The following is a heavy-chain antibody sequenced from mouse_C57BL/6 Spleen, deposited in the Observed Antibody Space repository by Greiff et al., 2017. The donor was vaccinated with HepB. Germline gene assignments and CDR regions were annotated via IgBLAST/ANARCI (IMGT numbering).Heavy chain of an antibody. CDR1: GFSLSTSGMG. CDR2: IYWDDDK. Sequence: QVTLKESGPGILQSSQTLSLTCSFSGFSLSTSGMGVSWIRQPSGKGLEWLAHIYWDDDKRYNPSLKSRLTISKDTSRNQVFLKLTSVDTADTATYYCARNYGNSYFDYWGQGTTLTVSS. CDR3: ARNYGNSYFDY. V-gene: IGHV8-12*01. D-gene: IGHD2-1*01. J-gene: IGHJ2*01.